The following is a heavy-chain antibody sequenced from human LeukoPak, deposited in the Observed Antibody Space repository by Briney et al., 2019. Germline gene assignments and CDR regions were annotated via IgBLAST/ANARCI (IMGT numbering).Heavy chain of an antibody. V-gene: IGHV5-51*01. J-gene: IGHJ4*02. CDR2: IYPGDSDT. CDR3: ARHSSSWYYFDY. CDR1: GYSFNTYW. D-gene: IGHD6-13*01. Sequence: ESLKISCKGSGYSFNTYWIAWVRQMPGKGLEWMGIIYPGDSDTKYSPSFQGQVTISADNSISTAYLQWSSLKASDTATYYCARHSSSWYYFDYWGQGTLVTVSS.